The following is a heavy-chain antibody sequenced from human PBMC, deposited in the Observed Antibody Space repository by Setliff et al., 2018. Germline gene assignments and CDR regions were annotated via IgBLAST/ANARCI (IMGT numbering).Heavy chain of an antibody. CDR3: ARHRRPDYGDFISWYFDL. CDR2: IYYGGGT. CDR1: GGSISSGYY. D-gene: IGHD4-17*01. Sequence: ETLSLTCTVSGGSISSGYYWGWVRQPPGKGLEWIATIYYGGGTYYNPSLKSRVTISLDMSKNQFSLRLNSVTAADTAVYFCARHRRPDYGDFISWYFDLWGRGTLVTVSS. J-gene: IGHJ2*01. V-gene: IGHV4-38-2*02.